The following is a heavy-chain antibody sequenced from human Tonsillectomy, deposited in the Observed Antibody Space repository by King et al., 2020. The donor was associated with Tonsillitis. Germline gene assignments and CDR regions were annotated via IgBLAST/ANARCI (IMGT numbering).Heavy chain of an antibody. Sequence: VQLVESGGGVVQPGRSLRLACVGSGFIFSSYGMHWVRQAPGKGLEWVSVISYDGSHKYYADSVKGRFTISRDNSKKTLYLEMNSLRAEDTAVYYCAKGKQWLVAGWFDPWGQGTLVTVSS. CDR2: ISYDGSHK. CDR1: GFIFSSYG. J-gene: IGHJ5*02. CDR3: AKGKQWLVAGWFDP. V-gene: IGHV3-30*18. D-gene: IGHD6-19*01.